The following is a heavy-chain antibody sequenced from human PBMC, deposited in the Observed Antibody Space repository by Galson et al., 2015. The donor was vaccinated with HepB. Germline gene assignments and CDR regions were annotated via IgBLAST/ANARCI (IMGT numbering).Heavy chain of an antibody. J-gene: IGHJ4*02. CDR2: LYRGGST. V-gene: IGHV3-66*01. CDR3: AREASSGYYYFDY. D-gene: IGHD6-19*01. Sequence: LRLSCAASGFTISSNYMTWVRQAPGKGLEWVSTLYRGGSTYYADSVKGRFTISRDNSKNTLFLQMNSLRAEDTAVYYCAREASSGYYYFDYWGQGTLVTVSS. CDR1: GFTISSNY.